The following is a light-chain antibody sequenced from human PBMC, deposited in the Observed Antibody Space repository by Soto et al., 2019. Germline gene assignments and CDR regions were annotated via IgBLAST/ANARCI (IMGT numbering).Light chain of an antibody. CDR2: AAS. CDR1: QVIPNY. CDR3: QMYNSAPKT. J-gene: IGKJ1*01. Sequence: DIQMTQSPSTLSASVGDSVTITCRASQVIPNYLAWYQQKPGKVPKLLIYAASTLQSGVPSLFSGSGSGTDFTVTISSMQPEDVATYYCQMYNSAPKTFGSVTKLLIK. V-gene: IGKV1-27*01.